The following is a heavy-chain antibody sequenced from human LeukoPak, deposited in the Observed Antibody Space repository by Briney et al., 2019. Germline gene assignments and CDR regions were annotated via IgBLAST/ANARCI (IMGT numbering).Heavy chain of an antibody. D-gene: IGHD4-17*01. Sequence: PSETLSLTCTVSGGSFSGYYCTWIRHPPGKGLEWMGEINHTGSANYNPYLKSRVTISLATSKNKFSLKLSAVTAADTAVYYCARGQGTVTTHWGKETRVTVSS. CDR3: ARGQGTVTTH. CDR2: INHTGSA. J-gene: IGHJ4*02. V-gene: IGHV4-34*01. CDR1: GGSFSGYY.